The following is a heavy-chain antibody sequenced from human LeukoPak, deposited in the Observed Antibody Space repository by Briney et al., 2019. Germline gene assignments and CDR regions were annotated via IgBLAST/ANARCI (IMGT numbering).Heavy chain of an antibody. CDR2: INPNSGGT. CDR3: ASHQTMSLNYYGSGSEFDY. D-gene: IGHD3-10*01. V-gene: IGHV1-2*02. Sequence: ASVKVSCKASGYTFTGYYMHWVRQAPGQGLEWMGWINPNSGGTNYAQKFQGRVTMTRDTSISTAYMELSRLRSDDTAVYYCASHQTMSLNYYGSGSEFDYWGQGTLVTVSS. J-gene: IGHJ4*02. CDR1: GYTFTGYY.